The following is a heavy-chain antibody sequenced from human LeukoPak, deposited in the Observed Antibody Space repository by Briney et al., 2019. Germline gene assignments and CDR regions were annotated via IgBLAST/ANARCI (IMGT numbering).Heavy chain of an antibody. D-gene: IGHD3-9*01. J-gene: IGHJ4*02. Sequence: SQTLSLTCAVSGDSVSSNSAVWNWIRQAPSRGLEWLGKTYYRSKWNKGYAISVKSRISINPDTSKNQFTLQLDSVTPEDAAVYYCARGDIAFDYWGQGILVTVSS. CDR2: TYYRSKWNK. CDR3: ARGDIAFDY. CDR1: GDSVSSNSAV. V-gene: IGHV6-1*01.